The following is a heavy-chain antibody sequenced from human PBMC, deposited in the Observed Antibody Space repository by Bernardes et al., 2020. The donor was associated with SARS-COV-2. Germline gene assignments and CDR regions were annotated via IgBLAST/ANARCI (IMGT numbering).Heavy chain of an antibody. V-gene: IGHV1-18*01. Sequence: ASVKVSCMASGYTFTSYGISWVRQAPGQGLEWMGWISAYNGNTNYAQKLQGRVTMTTDTSTSTAYMELRSLRSDDTAVYYCARAGTYYDFWSGYSDWFDPWGQGTLVTVSS. CDR1: GYTFTSYG. D-gene: IGHD3-3*01. J-gene: IGHJ5*02. CDR3: ARAGTYYDFWSGYSDWFDP. CDR2: ISAYNGNT.